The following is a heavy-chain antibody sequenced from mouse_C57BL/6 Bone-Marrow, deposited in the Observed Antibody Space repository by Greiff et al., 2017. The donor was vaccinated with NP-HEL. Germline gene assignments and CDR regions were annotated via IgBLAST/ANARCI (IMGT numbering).Heavy chain of an antibody. CDR1: GYTFTSYW. Sequence: QVQLQQPGTELVKPGASVKLSCKASGYTFTSYWMHWVKQRPGQGLEWIGNINPSNGGTNYNEKFKSKATLTVDKSSNTAYMQLSSLTSEDSAVYYCARSVICLYYFDYWGQGTTLTVSS. CDR3: ARSVICLYYFDY. V-gene: IGHV1-53*01. D-gene: IGHD2-13*01. CDR2: INPSNGGT. J-gene: IGHJ2*01.